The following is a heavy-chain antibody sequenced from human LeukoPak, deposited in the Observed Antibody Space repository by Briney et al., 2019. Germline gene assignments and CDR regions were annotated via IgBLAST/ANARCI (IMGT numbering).Heavy chain of an antibody. Sequence: PSETLSLTCTVSGGPITSNFWRWIRQPPGKGLEGIVYLYNTVNTKYNPSLKSRATISGDTSTNRFSLKLNSLSAADTAVYSRARAKPDWNPPDYWGQGILVTVSS. V-gene: IGHV4-59*08. J-gene: IGHJ4*02. CDR2: LYNTVNT. D-gene: IGHD1-1*01. CDR1: GGPITSNF. CDR3: ARAKPDWNPPDY.